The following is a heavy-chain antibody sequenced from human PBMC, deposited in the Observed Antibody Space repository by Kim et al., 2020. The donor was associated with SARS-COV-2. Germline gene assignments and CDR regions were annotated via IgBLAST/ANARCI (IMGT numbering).Heavy chain of an antibody. CDR2: VYYSGST. CDR3: VRPNWTLWYFEL. D-gene: IGHD1-1*01. Sequence: SETLSLTCTISGGDMRGYYWSWIRQPPGKGPEYIGYVYYSGSTKYNPSLKSRVTMSVDTSKNQISLKLTSVTAADTAVYYCVRPNWTLWYFELWGRGTLVSVSS. V-gene: IGHV4-59*12. J-gene: IGHJ2*01. CDR1: GGDMRGYY.